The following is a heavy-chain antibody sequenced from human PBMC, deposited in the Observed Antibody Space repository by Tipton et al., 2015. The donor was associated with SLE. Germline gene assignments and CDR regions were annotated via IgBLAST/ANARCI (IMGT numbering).Heavy chain of an antibody. Sequence: GSLRLSCAASGFTFSDYYMSWIRQAPGKGLEWVSYISSSSSYTNYADSVRGRFTISRDNAKNSLYLQMNSLRAEDTAVYYCARDKRGTGDLIDEPRYWYFVLWGRGTLVTVST. CDR2: ISSSSSYT. D-gene: IGHD7-27*01. CDR1: GFTFSDYY. CDR3: ARDKRGTGDLIDEPRYWYFVL. J-gene: IGHJ2*01. V-gene: IGHV3-11*05.